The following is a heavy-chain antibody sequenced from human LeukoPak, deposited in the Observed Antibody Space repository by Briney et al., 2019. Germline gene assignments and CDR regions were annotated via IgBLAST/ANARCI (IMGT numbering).Heavy chain of an antibody. Sequence: GGSLRLSCAASGFTFSIYSMNWVRQAPGKGLEWVSSISSSSSYIYYADSVKGRFTISRDNAKNSLYLQMNSLRAEDTAVYYCARDGYSYGPGYGMDVWGQGTTVTVSS. CDR2: ISSSSSYI. CDR3: ARDGYSYGPGYGMDV. D-gene: IGHD5-18*01. J-gene: IGHJ6*02. CDR1: GFTFSIYS. V-gene: IGHV3-21*01.